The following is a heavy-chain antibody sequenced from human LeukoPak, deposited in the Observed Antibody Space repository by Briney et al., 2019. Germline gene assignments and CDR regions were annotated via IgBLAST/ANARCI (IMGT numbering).Heavy chain of an antibody. D-gene: IGHD5-18*01. Sequence: SETLSLTCAVYGGSFSGYYWSWIRQPPGKGLEWIGEINHSGSTNYSPSLKSRVTISVDTSKNQFSLKLSSVTAADTAVYYCARGERNTAMVTYFDYWGQGTLVTVSS. J-gene: IGHJ4*02. V-gene: IGHV4-34*01. CDR2: INHSGST. CDR3: ARGERNTAMVTYFDY. CDR1: GGSFSGYY.